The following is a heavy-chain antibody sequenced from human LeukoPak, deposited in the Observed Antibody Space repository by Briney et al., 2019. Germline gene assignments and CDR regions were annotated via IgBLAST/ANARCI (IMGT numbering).Heavy chain of an antibody. V-gene: IGHV3-11*04. CDR1: GFTFSDYY. D-gene: IGHD3-10*01. CDR3: ARAGDRWYFDL. Sequence: PGGSLRLSCVASGFTFSDYYMSWARQAPGKGLEWISYISSSVSTTYYADSVKGRFTISRDNAKNSLFLQMNSLRAEDTTVYYCARAGDRWYFDLWGRGTLVTVSS. CDR2: ISSSVSTT. J-gene: IGHJ2*01.